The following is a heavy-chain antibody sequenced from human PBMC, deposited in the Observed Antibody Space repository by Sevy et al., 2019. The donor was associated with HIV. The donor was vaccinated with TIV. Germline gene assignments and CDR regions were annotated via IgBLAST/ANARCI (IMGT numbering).Heavy chain of an antibody. Sequence: SETLSLTCIVSGGSISYYHWTWIRHSPGKGLEWIGYVYYEGSTEYNHPFKSRVTMSVDTSKNQFSLKMRSVTAADTAVYYCARIGNCGGDCYSFDYWGQGTLVTVSS. CDR2: VYYEGST. V-gene: IGHV4-59*13. CDR3: ARIGNCGGDCYSFDY. CDR1: GGSISYYH. J-gene: IGHJ4*02. D-gene: IGHD2-21*02.